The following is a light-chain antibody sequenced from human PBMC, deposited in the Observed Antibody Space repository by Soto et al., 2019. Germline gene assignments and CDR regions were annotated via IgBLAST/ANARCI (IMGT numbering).Light chain of an antibody. CDR3: QQYKSFWT. Sequence: DIQLTQSPSTLSASIGDRVTITCRASQNINAWLAWYQQQPGKAPRLLIYKASSLQSGVPSRLSGAGSGTEFTITISSLQPDDFATYYCQQYKSFWTFGQGTKVDIK. V-gene: IGKV1-5*03. CDR1: QNINAW. J-gene: IGKJ1*01. CDR2: KAS.